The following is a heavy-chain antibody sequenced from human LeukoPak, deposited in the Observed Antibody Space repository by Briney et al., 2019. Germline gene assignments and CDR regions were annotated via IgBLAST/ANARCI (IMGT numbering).Heavy chain of an antibody. D-gene: IGHD3-16*02. Sequence: KTSETLSLTCTVSGGSISSSSYYWGWIRQPPGKGLERIGSIYYSGSTYYNPSLKSRVTISVDTSKNQFSLKLSSVTAADTAVYYCATVPVITIFGVRDYVWGSYRYYFDYWGQGTLVTVSS. CDR3: ATVPVITIFGVRDYVWGSYRYYFDY. CDR2: IYYSGST. CDR1: GGSISSSSYY. J-gene: IGHJ4*02. V-gene: IGHV4-39*01.